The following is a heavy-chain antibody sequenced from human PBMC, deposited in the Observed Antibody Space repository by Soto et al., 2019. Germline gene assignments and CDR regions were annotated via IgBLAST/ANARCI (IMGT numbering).Heavy chain of an antibody. CDR2: ISAYNGNT. Sequence: QVQLVQSGAEVKKPGASVKVSCTDSGYTLTSYGISWVRQAPGQGLEWMGWISAYNGNTKYAHKLQGRVTMTTDTSTNTAYMDLRSLRSEDTAVDYCASDLAVALIDYWCQGTLVTVSS. CDR1: GYTLTSYG. CDR3: ASDLAVALIDY. J-gene: IGHJ4*02. V-gene: IGHV1-18*01. D-gene: IGHD6-19*01.